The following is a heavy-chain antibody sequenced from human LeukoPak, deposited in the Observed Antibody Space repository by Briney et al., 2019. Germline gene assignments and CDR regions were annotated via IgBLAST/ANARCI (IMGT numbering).Heavy chain of an antibody. Sequence: GGSLRLSCAASGFTFSSYAMSWVRQAPGKGLEWVSHINVNGAATSYADSVKGRFTISRDNSKNTLYLQLNSLRAEDTAVFYCANSPTPYCSGPTCYVFDFWGQGTLVTVSS. D-gene: IGHD2-15*01. CDR1: GFTFSSYA. V-gene: IGHV3-23*01. J-gene: IGHJ4*02. CDR2: INVNGAAT. CDR3: ANSPTPYCSGPTCYVFDF.